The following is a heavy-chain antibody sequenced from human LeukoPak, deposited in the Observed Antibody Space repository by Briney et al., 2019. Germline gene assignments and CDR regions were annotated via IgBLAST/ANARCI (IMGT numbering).Heavy chain of an antibody. J-gene: IGHJ4*02. Sequence: PSETPSLTCTVSGYSISSGYYWGWIRQPPGKGLEWIGSIYYSGSTYYNPSLKSRVTISVDTSKNQFSLKLSSMTAADTAVYYCARIRLGYSSGWYPWDYWGQGTLVTVSS. V-gene: IGHV4-38-2*02. CDR3: ARIRLGYSSGWYPWDY. CDR2: IYYSGST. CDR1: GYSISSGYY. D-gene: IGHD6-19*01.